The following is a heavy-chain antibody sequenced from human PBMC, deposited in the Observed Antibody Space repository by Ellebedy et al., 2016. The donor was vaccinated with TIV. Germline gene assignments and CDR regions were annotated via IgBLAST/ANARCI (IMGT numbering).Heavy chain of an antibody. CDR2: ISYDAIKT. CDR3: ARDQAYGTGAFSGFDL. J-gene: IGHJ4*02. CDR1: GFPFGNYG. D-gene: IGHD3-10*01. Sequence: GESLKISCAASGFPFGNYGMHWVRQAPGKGLEWVAVISYDAIKTYYADSVRGRFTISRDNSKNTLYLQMSSLRADDTAVYYCARDQAYGTGAFSGFDLWGQGILVTVSS. V-gene: IGHV3-30*03.